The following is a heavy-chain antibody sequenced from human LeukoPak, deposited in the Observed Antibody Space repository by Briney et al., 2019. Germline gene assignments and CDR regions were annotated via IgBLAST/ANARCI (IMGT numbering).Heavy chain of an antibody. CDR1: GGSISSYC. CDR2: IYDSGST. CDR3: ARGHDSSGYYYYYNGMDV. Sequence: SETLSLTCTVSGGSISSYCWSWIRQPPGKGLEWIGYIYDSGSTNYNPSLRSRVTISVDTSKNQFSLKVSSVTAADTAVYYCARGHDSSGYYYYYNGMDVWGQGTTVTVSS. J-gene: IGHJ6*02. D-gene: IGHD3-22*01. V-gene: IGHV4-59*01.